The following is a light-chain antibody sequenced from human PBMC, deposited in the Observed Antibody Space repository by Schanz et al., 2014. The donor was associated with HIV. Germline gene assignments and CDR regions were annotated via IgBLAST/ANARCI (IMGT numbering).Light chain of an antibody. V-gene: IGKV3-20*01. CDR2: GAS. CDR1: QSISRNY. J-gene: IGKJ5*01. Sequence: EIVLTQSPGTLSLSPGERATLSCRASQSISRNYLAWFQQKPGQAPRLLIFGASNRATGIPDRFSGSGSGTDFTLTISRLEPEDFAVYYCQQYNNWPPITFGQGTRLEIK. CDR3: QQYNNWPPIT.